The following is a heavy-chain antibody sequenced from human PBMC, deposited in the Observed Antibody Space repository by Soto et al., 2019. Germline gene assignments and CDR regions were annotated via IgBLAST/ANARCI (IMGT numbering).Heavy chain of an antibody. CDR2: ISSSSSTI. Sequence: GGSLILSCAASGFTFSSYSMNWVRQAPGKGLEWVSYISSSSSTIYYADSVKGRFTISRDNAKNSLYLQMNSLRDEDTAVYYCARDRLMMDYYYYGMDVWGQGTTVTVSS. D-gene: IGHD2-8*01. CDR1: GFTFSSYS. V-gene: IGHV3-48*02. CDR3: ARDRLMMDYYYYGMDV. J-gene: IGHJ6*02.